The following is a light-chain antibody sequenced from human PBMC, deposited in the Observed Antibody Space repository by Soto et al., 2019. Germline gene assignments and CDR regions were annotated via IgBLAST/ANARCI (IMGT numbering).Light chain of an antibody. Sequence: EVVMTQSPATLSVSPGERVTLSCTASQSVSGNLAWYQQKPGQAPRLLIHGASTRATDIPARFSGSGSGTEFTLTITSLQSEDFAVYYCQQYGSPGLFTFGPGTKVDIK. V-gene: IGKV3-15*01. J-gene: IGKJ3*01. CDR2: GAS. CDR1: QSVSGN. CDR3: QQYGSPGLFT.